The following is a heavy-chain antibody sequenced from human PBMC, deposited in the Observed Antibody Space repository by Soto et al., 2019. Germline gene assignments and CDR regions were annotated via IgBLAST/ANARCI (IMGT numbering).Heavy chain of an antibody. V-gene: IGHV3-33*01. D-gene: IGHD3-10*01. J-gene: IGHJ6*02. CDR2: IWYDGSNK. CDR3: ARDQYIWSGGVSHYYGMDV. Sequence: PVGSLRLSCASSVFTFSSYGMHWVRHSPGKWLEWVAVIWYDGSNKYYADSVKGRFTISRDNSKNTLYLQMNSLRAEDTAVYYCARDQYIWSGGVSHYYGMDVWGQGTTVTVSS. CDR1: VFTFSSYG.